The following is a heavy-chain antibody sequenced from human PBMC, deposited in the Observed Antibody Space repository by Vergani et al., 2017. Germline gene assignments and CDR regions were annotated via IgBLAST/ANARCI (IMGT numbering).Heavy chain of an antibody. CDR3: VKGYGDYYGY. D-gene: IGHD4-17*01. J-gene: IGHJ4*02. Sequence: QVQLVESGGGVVQPGRSLRLSCAASGFTFSSYAMHWVRQAPGKGLEWVAVISYDGSNKYYADSVKGRFTISRDNSKNTLYLQMSSPRAEDTAVYYCVKGYGDYYGYWGQGTLVTVSS. CDR1: GFTFSSYA. CDR2: ISYDGSNK. V-gene: IGHV3-30*14.